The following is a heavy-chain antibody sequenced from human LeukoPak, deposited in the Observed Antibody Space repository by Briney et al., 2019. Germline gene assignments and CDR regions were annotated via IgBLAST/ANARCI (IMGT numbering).Heavy chain of an antibody. J-gene: IGHJ4*02. CDR2: IYSGGST. D-gene: IGHD4-17*01. CDR1: GFTISSNY. V-gene: IGHV3-53*04. Sequence: GGSLRLSCAASGFTISSNYMSWVRQAPGKGLEWVSVIYSGGSTYYADSVKGRFTISRHNSKNTLYLQMNSLRAEDTAVYYCARFYGDYFDYWGQGTLVTVSS. CDR3: ARFYGDYFDY.